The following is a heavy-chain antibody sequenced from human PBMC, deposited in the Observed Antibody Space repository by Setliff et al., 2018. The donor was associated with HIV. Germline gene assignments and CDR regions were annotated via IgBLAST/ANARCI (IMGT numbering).Heavy chain of an antibody. Sequence: PSETLSLTCTVSGDSVSSASYYWSWIRQPPGKGLEWIGSIYYSGSTHYKSSLKSRVTISVDTSKNQFSLRLSSVTAADTAVYYCARGGGPDTNFDSWGRGTLVTVSS. CDR3: ARGGGPDTNFDS. CDR2: IYYSGST. J-gene: IGHJ4*02. V-gene: IGHV4-39*07. CDR1: GDSVSSASYY.